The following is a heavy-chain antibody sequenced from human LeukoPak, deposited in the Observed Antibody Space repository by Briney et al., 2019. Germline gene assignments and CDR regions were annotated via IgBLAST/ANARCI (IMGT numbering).Heavy chain of an antibody. J-gene: IGHJ4*02. D-gene: IGHD6-19*01. CDR3: ARDLGYGSGWSKGSDC. CDR1: GYTLTGYY. V-gene: IGHV1-2*02. CDR2: INPNSGGT. Sequence: ASVKVSCKASGYTLTGYYMHWVRQAPGQGLEWMGWINPNSGGTNYAQKFQGRVTMTRDTSISTAYMELSRLRSDDTAVYYCARDLGYGSGWSKGSDCWGQGTLVTVSS.